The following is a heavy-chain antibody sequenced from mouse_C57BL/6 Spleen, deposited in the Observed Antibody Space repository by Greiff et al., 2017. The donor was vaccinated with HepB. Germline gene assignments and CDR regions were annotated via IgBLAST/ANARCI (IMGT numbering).Heavy chain of an antibody. Sequence: QVQLQQPGAELVMPGASVKLSCKASGYTFTSYWMHWVKQRPGQGLEWIGEIDPSDSYTNYNQKFKGKSTLTVDKSSSTAYMQLSSLTSEDSAVYYCARRGGILLRAYFDVWGTGTTVTVSS. D-gene: IGHD1-1*01. J-gene: IGHJ1*03. V-gene: IGHV1-69*01. CDR2: IDPSDSYT. CDR1: GYTFTSYW. CDR3: ARRGGILLRAYFDV.